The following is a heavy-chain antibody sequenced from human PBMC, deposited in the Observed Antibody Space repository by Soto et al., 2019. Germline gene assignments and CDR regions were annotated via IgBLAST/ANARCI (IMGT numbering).Heavy chain of an antibody. CDR3: AKDFRQLVRFVVSGAFDI. V-gene: IGHV3-30*18. J-gene: IGHJ3*02. Sequence: GGSLRLSCAASGFTFSSYGMHWVRQAPGKGLEWVAVISYDGSNKYYADSVKGRFTISRDNSKNTLYLQMNSLRAEDTAVYYCAKDFRQLVRFVVSGAFDIWGQGTMVTVSS. CDR1: GFTFSSYG. CDR2: ISYDGSNK. D-gene: IGHD6-13*01.